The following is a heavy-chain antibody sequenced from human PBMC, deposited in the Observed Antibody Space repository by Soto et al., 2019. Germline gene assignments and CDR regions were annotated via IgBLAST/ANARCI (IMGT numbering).Heavy chain of an antibody. CDR2: ISSSSSYI. CDR1: GFTFSSYS. D-gene: IGHD5-18*01. V-gene: IGHV3-21*01. Sequence: EVQLVESGGGLVKPGGSLRLSCAASGFTFSSYSMNWVRQAPGKGLEWVSSISSSSSYIYYADSVKGRFTISRDNAKNSLYLQMNSLRAEDTAVYYCAREEGTSIQLWQNWFDPWGQGTLVTVSS. CDR3: AREEGTSIQLWQNWFDP. J-gene: IGHJ5*02.